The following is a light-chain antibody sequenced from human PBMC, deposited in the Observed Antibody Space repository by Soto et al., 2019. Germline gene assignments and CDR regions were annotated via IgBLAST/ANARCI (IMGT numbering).Light chain of an antibody. Sequence: EVVLTQSPATLSVSPGERATLSCRASQSVGTLLAWYHQKPGQAPRLLIHGASTRASTVADRFSGSGSGTDFTLTISSLQSEDFGVYYCQQYNNWPITFGQGTRLE. J-gene: IGKJ5*01. CDR1: QSVGTL. CDR2: GAS. V-gene: IGKV3-15*01. CDR3: QQYNNWPIT.